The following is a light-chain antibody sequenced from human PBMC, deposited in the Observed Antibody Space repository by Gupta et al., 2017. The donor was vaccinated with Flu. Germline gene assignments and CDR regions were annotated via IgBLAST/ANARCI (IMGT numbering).Light chain of an antibody. CDR3: CSFGGSGTWI. CDR2: PDS. Sequence: QSALPQPRSVSGPPGQSVPMSCTGATSGIGDFDSVSWYHQRPGEAPQLISGPDSQRAAGVGHRFAASKAGKTAALTISGLQPVDEGDYYCCSFGGSGTWIFGAGTTVTVL. V-gene: IGLV2-11*01. J-gene: IGLJ2*01. CDR1: TSGIGDFDS.